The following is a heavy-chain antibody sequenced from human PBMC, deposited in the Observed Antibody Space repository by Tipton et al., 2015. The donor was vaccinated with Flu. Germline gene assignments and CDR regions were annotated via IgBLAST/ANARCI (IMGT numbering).Heavy chain of an antibody. D-gene: IGHD3-22*01. Sequence: TLSLTCTVSGGSISRGSYYYNWIRQPAGEGLEWIGRIYTNANTNYKASLKSRVTISIDRSKNQFSLRLTSVTAADTAVYYCAKLVYFDSSGYYRYYFDYWGQGTLVTVST. J-gene: IGHJ4*02. CDR3: AKLVYFDSSGYYRYYFDY. V-gene: IGHV4-61*02. CDR1: GGSISRGSYY. CDR2: IYTNANT.